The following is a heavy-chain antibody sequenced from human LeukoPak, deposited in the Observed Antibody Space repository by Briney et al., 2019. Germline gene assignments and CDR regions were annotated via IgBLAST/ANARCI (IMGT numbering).Heavy chain of an antibody. D-gene: IGHD6-13*01. J-gene: IGHJ4*02. CDR3: AKDHSWLIDY. CDR1: GFTFSSYW. Sequence: GGSLRLSCAASGFTFSSYWMSWVRQAPGKGLEWVANIKQDGSEKYYADSVKGRFTISRDNSKNTLYLQMNSLRAEDTAVYYCAKDHSWLIDYWGQGTLVTVSS. CDR2: IKQDGSEK. V-gene: IGHV3-7*01.